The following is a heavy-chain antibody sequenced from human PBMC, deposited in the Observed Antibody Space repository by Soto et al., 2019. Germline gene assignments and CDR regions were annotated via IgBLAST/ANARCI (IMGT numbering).Heavy chain of an antibody. CDR3: AIKFVSGSPVGNYYYNSGMDV. D-gene: IGHD3-10*01. V-gene: IGHV1-69*13. J-gene: IGHJ6*02. CDR1: GGTFSSYA. Sequence: EASVEVSCKASGGTFSSYAIIWVRQAPGQGLEWMGGIIPIFGTAKYAQKFQGRVTITADESTSTAYMELSSLRSEDTAVYYCAIKFVSGSPVGNYYYNSGMDVWGHGTTVPVSS. CDR2: IIPIFGTA.